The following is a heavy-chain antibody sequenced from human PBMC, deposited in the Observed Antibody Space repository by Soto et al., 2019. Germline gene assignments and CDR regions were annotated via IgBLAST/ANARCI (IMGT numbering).Heavy chain of an antibody. D-gene: IGHD3-9*01. V-gene: IGHV1-2*02. J-gene: IGHJ6*02. CDR3: ARANVATGPSLGYYYYGMDV. CDR2: INPNSGGT. Sequence: ASVKVSCKASGYTFTGYYMHWVRQAPGQGLEWMGWINPNSGGTNYAQKFQGRVTMTRDTSISTAYMELSRLRSDGTAVYYCARANVATGPSLGYYYYGMDVWGQGTTVTVSS. CDR1: GYTFTGYY.